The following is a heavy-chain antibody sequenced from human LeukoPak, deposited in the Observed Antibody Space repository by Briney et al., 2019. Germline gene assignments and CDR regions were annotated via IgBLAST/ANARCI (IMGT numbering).Heavy chain of an antibody. D-gene: IGHD6-13*01. J-gene: IGHJ4*02. CDR3: ARVEGSSRVFDY. V-gene: IGHV3-21*01. CDR2: ISSSSSYI. CDR1: GFTFSSYS. Sequence: GGSLRLSSAASGFTFSSYSMNWVRQAPGKGLEWVSSISSSSSYIYYADSVKGRFTISRDNAKNSLYLQMNSLRAEDTAVYYCARVEGSSRVFDYWGQGTLVTVSS.